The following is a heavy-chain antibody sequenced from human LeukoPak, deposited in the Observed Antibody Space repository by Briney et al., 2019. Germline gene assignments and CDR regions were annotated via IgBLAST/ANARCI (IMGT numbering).Heavy chain of an antibody. CDR1: GFTLSSYS. J-gene: IGHJ4*02. V-gene: IGHV3-21*01. Sequence: GGSLRLSCAASGFTLSSYSMNWVRQAPGKGLEWVSSISSTSGYIYYADSVKGRFTISRDNAKNSLYLQMNSLRAEDTAVYYCARDRGGYYFDYWGQGTLVTVSS. D-gene: IGHD3-16*01. CDR3: ARDRGGYYFDY. CDR2: ISSTSGYI.